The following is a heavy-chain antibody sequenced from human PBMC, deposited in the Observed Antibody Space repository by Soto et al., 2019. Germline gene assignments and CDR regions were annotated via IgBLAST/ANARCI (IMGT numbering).Heavy chain of an antibody. V-gene: IGHV4-31*03. Sequence: SETLSLTCTVSGCSISSGGYYWRWIRPHPGKGLEWIGYIYYSGSTYYNPSLKSRVTISVDTSKNQFSLKLSSVTAADTAVYYCARGAWNDVNWFDPWGQGTLVTVSS. CDR1: GCSISSGGYY. CDR3: ARGAWNDVNWFDP. CDR2: IYYSGST. J-gene: IGHJ5*02. D-gene: IGHD1-1*01.